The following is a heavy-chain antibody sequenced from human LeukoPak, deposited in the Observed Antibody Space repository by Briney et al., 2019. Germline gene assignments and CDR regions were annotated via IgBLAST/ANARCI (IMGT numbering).Heavy chain of an antibody. CDR3: ATSTVTTVSGYYYGMDV. Sequence: GESLKISCKGSGYTFSSYWIGWVRQMPGKGLEWMGIMYPGDSDTRYSPSFQGQVTMSADKFISTAYLQWSSLKASDTAMYYCATSTVTTVSGYYYGMDVWGQGTTVTVSS. J-gene: IGHJ6*02. D-gene: IGHD4-17*01. V-gene: IGHV5-51*01. CDR2: MYPGDSDT. CDR1: GYTFSSYW.